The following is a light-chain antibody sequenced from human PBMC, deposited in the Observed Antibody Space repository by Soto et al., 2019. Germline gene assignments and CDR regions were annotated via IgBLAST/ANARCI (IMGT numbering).Light chain of an antibody. CDR1: QPIANY. J-gene: IGKJ1*01. CDR3: QQSAKIPRT. Sequence: DIQMTQSPSSLSASVGDRVTIACRASQPIANYVSWYQQKPGKPPKSLIYAASTLQSGVSPRFSGSGSGTGFTLTITSLRPEDSAVYYCQQSAKIPRTFGQGTKVEI. CDR2: AAS. V-gene: IGKV1-39*01.